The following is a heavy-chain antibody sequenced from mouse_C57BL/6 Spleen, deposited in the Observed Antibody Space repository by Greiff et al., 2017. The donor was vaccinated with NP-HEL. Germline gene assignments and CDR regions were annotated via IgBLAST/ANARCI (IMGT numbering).Heavy chain of an antibody. J-gene: IGHJ4*01. V-gene: IGHV1-9*01. CDR3: ARSLYDYDVDYYAMDY. D-gene: IGHD2-4*01. CDR2: ILPGSGST. Sequence: QVQLQQSGAELMKPGASVKLSCKATGYTFTGYWIEWVKQRPGHGLEWIGEILPGSGSTNYNEKFKGKATFTADTSSNTAYMQLSSLTTEDSAIYYCARSLYDYDVDYYAMDYWGQGTSVTVSS. CDR1: GYTFTGYW.